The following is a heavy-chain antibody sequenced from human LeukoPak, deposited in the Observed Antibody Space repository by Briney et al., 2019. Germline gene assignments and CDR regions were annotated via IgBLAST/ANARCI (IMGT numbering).Heavy chain of an antibody. CDR1: GGSISSGDYY. CDR2: IYYSGST. V-gene: IGHV4-30-4*08. Sequence: TSETLSLTCTVSGGSISSGDYYWSWIRQPPGKGLEWIGYIYYSGSTYYNPSLKSRATISLDTSKNQFSLKLSSVTAADTAVYYCAREYTNYVAFDIWGQGTMVTVSS. D-gene: IGHD4-11*01. CDR3: AREYTNYVAFDI. J-gene: IGHJ3*02.